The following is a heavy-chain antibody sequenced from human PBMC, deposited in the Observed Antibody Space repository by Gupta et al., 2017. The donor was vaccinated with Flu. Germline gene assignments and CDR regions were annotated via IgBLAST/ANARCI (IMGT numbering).Heavy chain of an antibody. CDR3: ARGPGSEGGNFDY. J-gene: IGHJ4*02. V-gene: IGHV3-11*01. Sequence: RQAPGKGLEWISYITNRGSTIYYAASVKGRFTISRDNAKNSLYLQMNSLRAEDTALYYCARGPGSEGGNFDYWGQGTLVTVSS. CDR2: ITNRGSTI. D-gene: IGHD3-10*01.